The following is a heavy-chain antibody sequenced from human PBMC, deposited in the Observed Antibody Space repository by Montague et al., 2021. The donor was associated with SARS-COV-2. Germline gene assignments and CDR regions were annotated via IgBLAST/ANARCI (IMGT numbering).Heavy chain of an antibody. CDR3: TRDYRSNVGDGVDI. Sequence: SLRLSCAASGFTFSNYDMNWVRQAPGKGPEWISYISTSAYTTSYAGSVKGRFTISRDNGKNSLSLQMNSLRVEDTAVYYCTRDYRSNVGDGVDIWGQGTKVTVSS. CDR1: GFTFSNYD. V-gene: IGHV3-48*03. J-gene: IGHJ3*02. CDR2: ISTSAYTT. D-gene: IGHD2-8*01.